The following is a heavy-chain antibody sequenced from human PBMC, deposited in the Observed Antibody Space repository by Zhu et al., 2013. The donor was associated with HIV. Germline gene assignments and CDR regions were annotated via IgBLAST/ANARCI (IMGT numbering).Heavy chain of an antibody. Sequence: QVQLVQSGAEVKKPGASVKVSCKASGYTFTGYYMHWVRQAPGQGLEWMGIVNPSGGGTTYAQKFQDRVTMTTDTSARTVYMEVSSLRSEDTAIYYCGRDSRISSGGAVSYYGMDIWGQGTTVTVSS. CDR1: GYTFTGYY. J-gene: IGHJ6*02. CDR3: GRDSRISSGGAVSYYGMDI. D-gene: IGHD3-16*02. V-gene: IGHV1-46*01. CDR2: VNPSGGGT.